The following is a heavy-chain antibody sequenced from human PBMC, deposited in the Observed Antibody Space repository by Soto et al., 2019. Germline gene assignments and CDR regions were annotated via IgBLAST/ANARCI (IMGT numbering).Heavy chain of an antibody. CDR1: GGSITSYL. J-gene: IGHJ4*01. Sequence: SETLSLTCTVSGGSITSYLWSWIRQPPGKGLECIGSIYYSGITNYNPSLESRVTISLDTSKSQFSLNLNSVTAADTAVYYCAKFYDFWTGFRGHFDVWGHGTLVTVSS. D-gene: IGHD3-3*01. V-gene: IGHV4-59*01. CDR3: AKFYDFWTGFRGHFDV. CDR2: IYYSGIT.